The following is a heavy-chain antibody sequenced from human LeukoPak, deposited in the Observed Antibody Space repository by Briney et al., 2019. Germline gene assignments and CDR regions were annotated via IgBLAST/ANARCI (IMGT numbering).Heavy chain of an antibody. CDR1: GFTFSIYV. CDR2: ISGRGDTT. CDR3: ARAPPYDLLTGYFDY. Sequence: GGSLRLSCAASGFTFSIYVMSWVRQAPGKGLEWVSGISGRGDTTYYTDSVKGRFTISRDNSKNTLYLQMNSLRAEDTAIYYCARAPPYDLLTGYFDYWGQGTLVTVSS. V-gene: IGHV3-23*01. D-gene: IGHD3-9*01. J-gene: IGHJ4*02.